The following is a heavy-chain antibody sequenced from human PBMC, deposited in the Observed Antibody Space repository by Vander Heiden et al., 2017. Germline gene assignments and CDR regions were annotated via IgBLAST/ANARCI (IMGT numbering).Heavy chain of an antibody. Sequence: EERLVEPGGGLIQSGGSLRLSCAASGFSVTSNYMNWVRQAPGKGLEWVSLIYTDGRTFDADSVKGRFTISRDNFRNTVYLQMSSLRAEDTAVYYCAKIWADAFNIWAQGTMVTVSS. CDR1: GFSVTSNY. CDR2: IYTDGRT. D-gene: IGHD7-27*01. J-gene: IGHJ3*02. CDR3: AKIWADAFNI. V-gene: IGHV3-53*01.